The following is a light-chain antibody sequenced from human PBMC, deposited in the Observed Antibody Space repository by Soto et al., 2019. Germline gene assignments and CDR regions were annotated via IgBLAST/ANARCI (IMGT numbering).Light chain of an antibody. CDR1: QVSSSY. J-gene: IGKJ1*01. CDR2: GAS. Sequence: IQLTQSPSSLSASVGDRVTITCRASQVSSSYLAWYQQKPGKAPKLLIYGASTLQSGVPSRFNGRGSETDFPLTISSLQPEDFGTYYCQQLDSYPRTFGQGTKVEIK. V-gene: IGKV1-9*01. CDR3: QQLDSYPRT.